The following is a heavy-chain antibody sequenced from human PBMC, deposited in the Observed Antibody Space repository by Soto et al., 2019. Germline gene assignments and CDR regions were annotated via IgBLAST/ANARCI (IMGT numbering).Heavy chain of an antibody. CDR3: SLGTIFGAYYVEV. CDR2: IYYSGST. Sequence: PSETLSLTCTVSGGSISSNSYYWGWIRQPPGKGLEWIGSIYYSGSTYYNPSLKSRVTISVDTSKNQFSLKLSFVTAAYTSIYYCSLGTIFGAYYVEVSGTGPRVTV. CDR1: GGSISSNSYY. V-gene: IGHV4-39*01. J-gene: IGHJ6*03. D-gene: IGHD3-3*01.